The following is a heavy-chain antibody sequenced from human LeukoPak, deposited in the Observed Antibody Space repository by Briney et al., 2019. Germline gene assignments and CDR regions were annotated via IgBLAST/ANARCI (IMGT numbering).Heavy chain of an antibody. V-gene: IGHV4-34*01. Sequence: SETLSLTCAVYGGSFSGYYWSWIRQPPGKGLEWIGEINHSGSTNYNPFLKSRVTISVDTSKNQFSLKLSSVTAADTAVYYCARGGWPRVYFDYWGQGTLVTVSS. D-gene: IGHD3-10*01. J-gene: IGHJ4*02. CDR3: ARGGWPRVYFDY. CDR2: INHSGST. CDR1: GGSFSGYY.